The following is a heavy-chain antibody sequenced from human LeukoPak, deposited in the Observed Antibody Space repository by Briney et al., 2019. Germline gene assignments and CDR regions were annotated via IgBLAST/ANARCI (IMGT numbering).Heavy chain of an antibody. Sequence: GASVKVSCKASGYTFTSYGISWVRQAPGQWLEWMGWISAYNGNTNYAQKLQGRVTMTTDTSTSTAYMELRSLRSDDTAVYYCARVLPVLRFLEWPPHMDVWGKGTTVTVSS. CDR1: GYTFTSYG. CDR3: ARVLPVLRFLEWPPHMDV. CDR2: ISAYNGNT. V-gene: IGHV1-18*01. D-gene: IGHD3-3*01. J-gene: IGHJ6*03.